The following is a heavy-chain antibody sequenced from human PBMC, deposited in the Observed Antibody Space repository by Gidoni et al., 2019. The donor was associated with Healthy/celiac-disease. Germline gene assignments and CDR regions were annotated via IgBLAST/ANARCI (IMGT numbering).Heavy chain of an antibody. CDR2: IDPSYSYT. CDR1: GYSFTSYW. J-gene: IGHJ5*02. V-gene: IGHV5-10-1*03. CDR3: ARLGITMVRGVIKRHNWFDP. Sequence: EVQLVQSGAEVKKPGESLRISCKGSGYSFTSYWISWVRQMPGKGLEWMGRIDPSYSYTNYSPSFQGHVTISADKSISTAYLQWSSLKASDTAMYYCARLGITMVRGVIKRHNWFDPWGQGTLVTVSS. D-gene: IGHD3-10*01.